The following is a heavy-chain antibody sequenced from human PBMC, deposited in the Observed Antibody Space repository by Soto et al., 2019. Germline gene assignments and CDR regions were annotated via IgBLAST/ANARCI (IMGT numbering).Heavy chain of an antibody. J-gene: IGHJ4*02. CDR2: IYHSGST. V-gene: IGHV4-4*02. Sequence: SETLSLTCAVSSGSISSSNWWSWVRQPPGKGLEWIGEIYHSGSTNYNPSLKSRVTISVDKSKNQFSLKLSSVTAADTAVYYCARDSGALSPLDYWGQGTLVTVSS. CDR3: ARDSGALSPLDY. CDR1: SGSISSSNW. D-gene: IGHD3-16*02.